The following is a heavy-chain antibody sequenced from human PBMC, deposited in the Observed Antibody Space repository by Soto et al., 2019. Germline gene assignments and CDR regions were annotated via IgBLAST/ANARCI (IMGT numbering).Heavy chain of an antibody. D-gene: IGHD5-12*01. V-gene: IGHV1-69*01. J-gene: IGHJ4*02. Sequence: QVQLVQSGAEVKKPGPWVKVSCRASEAPFSTYAISWVRQAPGQGLGWMGGIIPIFGTANYAQKFQGRVTITADESTSTAYMELSSLRSEDTAVYYCARGQGMATTPDYWGQGTLVTVSS. CDR3: ARGQGMATTPDY. CDR2: IIPIFGTA. CDR1: EAPFSTYA.